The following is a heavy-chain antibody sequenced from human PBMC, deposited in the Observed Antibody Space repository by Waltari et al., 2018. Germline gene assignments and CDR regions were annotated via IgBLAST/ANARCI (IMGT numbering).Heavy chain of an antibody. CDR2: IKPDGRTT. CDR1: GVTFPDTR. D-gene: IGHD1-26*01. CDR3: ATAGNYRFDF. J-gene: IGHJ4*02. Sequence: EVQLVESGGGIVQPGGSMIPYCPFSGVTFPDTRMPWVHQPPGKGLMWVSRIKPDGRTTNYADSVTGRFTISRDNAKNMVYLQMHSLGAEDTAVYYCATAGNYRFDFWGQGTLVTVSP. V-gene: IGHV3-74*01.